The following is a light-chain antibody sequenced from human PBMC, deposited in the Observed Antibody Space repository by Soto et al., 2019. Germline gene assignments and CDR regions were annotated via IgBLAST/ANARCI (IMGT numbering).Light chain of an antibody. CDR3: QQYNNWPPLS. CDR1: QSVSSN. Sequence: EIVMTQSPATLSVSPGERATLSCRASQSVSSNLAWYQQKPGQAPRLLIYGASIRDTGIPARFSGSGSGTEFTLTISSLQSEEFAVYYCQQYNNWPPLSFGGGTKVEIK. CDR2: GAS. J-gene: IGKJ4*01. V-gene: IGKV3D-15*01.